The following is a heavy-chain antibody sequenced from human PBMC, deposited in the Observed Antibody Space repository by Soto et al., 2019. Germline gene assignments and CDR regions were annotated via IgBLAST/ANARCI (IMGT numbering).Heavy chain of an antibody. Sequence: LKICCKGSGYSFTSYWIDWVRQMPGKGLEWMGRIDPSDSYTNYSPSFQGHVTISADKSISTAYLQWSSLKASDTAMYYCARTSMQSRGYSYGHGGMDVWGQGTTVTVSS. CDR3: ARTSMQSRGYSYGHGGMDV. D-gene: IGHD5-18*01. J-gene: IGHJ6*02. CDR2: IDPSDSYT. V-gene: IGHV5-10-1*01. CDR1: GYSFTSYW.